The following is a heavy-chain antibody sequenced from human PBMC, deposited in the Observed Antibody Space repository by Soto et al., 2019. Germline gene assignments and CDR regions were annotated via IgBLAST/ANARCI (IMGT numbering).Heavy chain of an antibody. Sequence: QVQLQESGPGLVKPSETLSLTCTVSGDAVDGADNYWSWISQPPGKGLEWIGYIYYTGNAYYNPSLKSRVSSAVDTSKNQVSLNLRSVTAADTAGYYCARDFGLGYNNNWGQGGDYWCQGTLVTVSS. D-gene: IGHD1-1*01. CDR3: ARDFGLGYNNNWGQGGDY. V-gene: IGHV4-30-4*08. CDR1: GDAVDGADNY. CDR2: IYYTGNA. J-gene: IGHJ4*02.